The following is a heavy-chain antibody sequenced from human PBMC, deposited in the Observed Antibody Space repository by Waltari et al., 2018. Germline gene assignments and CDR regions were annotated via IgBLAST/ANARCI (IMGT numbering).Heavy chain of an antibody. Sequence: EVQLVESGGDLVQPGGSLRLSCATSGLTFSSDWMHWVRQPSGKGLVWVSSIRPDGTKTYYAESGKGRFSISRDNAKNTLYLQMNTLKVEDTATYYCVRNDGSVYGKFDCWGQGTPVTVSS. V-gene: IGHV3-74*01. J-gene: IGHJ4*02. CDR3: VRNDGSVYGKFDC. CDR1: GLTFSSDW. D-gene: IGHD1-1*01. CDR2: IRPDGTKT.